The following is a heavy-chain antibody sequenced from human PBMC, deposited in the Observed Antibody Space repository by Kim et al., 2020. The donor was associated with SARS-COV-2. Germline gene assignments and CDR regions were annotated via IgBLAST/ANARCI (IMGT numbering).Heavy chain of an antibody. CDR3: ARGLGYYGSGSYYNPDYYYYYMDV. CDR1: GGSFSGYY. Sequence: SETLSLTCAVYGGSFSGYYWSWIRQPPGKGLEWIGEINHSGSTNYNPSLKSRVTISVDTSKNQFSLKLSSVTAADTAVYYCARGLGYYGSGSYYNPDYYYYYMDVWGKGTTVTVSS. J-gene: IGHJ6*03. V-gene: IGHV4-34*01. CDR2: INHSGST. D-gene: IGHD3-10*01.